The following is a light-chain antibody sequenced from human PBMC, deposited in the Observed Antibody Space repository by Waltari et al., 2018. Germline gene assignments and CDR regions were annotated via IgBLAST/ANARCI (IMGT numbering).Light chain of an antibody. Sequence: EIVLTQSPATLSLSPGERATLACRASQSISSYFVWYQQKPGQAPRLLIYDASNRATGIPARFSGSGSGTDFTLTISSLEPEDSAIYYCHQRSDWPLTFGGGTKVEIK. J-gene: IGKJ4*01. CDR2: DAS. CDR1: QSISSY. V-gene: IGKV3-11*01. CDR3: HQRSDWPLT.